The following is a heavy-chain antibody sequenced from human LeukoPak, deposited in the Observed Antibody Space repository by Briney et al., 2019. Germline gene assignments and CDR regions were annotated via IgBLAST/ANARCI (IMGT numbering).Heavy chain of an antibody. Sequence: SGTLSLTCTVSGGSISSSSYYWSWIRQPPGKGLEWIGEINHRGSTNYNPSLKSRVTISVDTSKNQFSLKLSSVTAADTAVYYCARGYDSSGYYYWSTRGDFRLLDYWGQGTLVTVSS. CDR3: ARGYDSSGYYYWSTRGDFRLLDY. V-gene: IGHV4-39*07. CDR2: INHRGST. CDR1: GGSISSSSYY. J-gene: IGHJ4*02. D-gene: IGHD3-22*01.